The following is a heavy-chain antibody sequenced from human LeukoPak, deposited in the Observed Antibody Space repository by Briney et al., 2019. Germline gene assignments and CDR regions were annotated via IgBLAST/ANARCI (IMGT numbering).Heavy chain of an antibody. CDR3: ARTSIAARRANAFDI. Sequence: PSQTLSLTCAVSGGSISSGGYFWSWIRQPPGKGLEWIGYIYHSGSTYYNPSLKSRVIISVDRSKNQFSLKLSSVTAADTAVYYCARTSIAARRANAFDIWGQGTMVTVSS. D-gene: IGHD6-6*01. CDR2: IYHSGST. CDR1: GGSISSGGYF. J-gene: IGHJ3*02. V-gene: IGHV4-30-2*01.